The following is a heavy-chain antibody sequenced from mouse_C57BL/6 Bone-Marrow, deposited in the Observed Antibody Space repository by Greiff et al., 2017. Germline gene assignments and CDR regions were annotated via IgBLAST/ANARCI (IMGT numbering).Heavy chain of an antibody. D-gene: IGHD1-2*01. CDR1: GFTFSSYA. CDR2: ISDGGSYT. CDR3: ARLLRQRAY. J-gene: IGHJ3*01. Sequence: EVQGVESGGGLVKPGGSLKLSCAASGFTFSSYAMSWVRQTPEKRLEWVATISDGGSYTYYPDNVKGRFTISRDNAKNNLYLQMSHLKSEDTAMYYCARLLRQRAYWGQGTLVTVSA. V-gene: IGHV5-4*01.